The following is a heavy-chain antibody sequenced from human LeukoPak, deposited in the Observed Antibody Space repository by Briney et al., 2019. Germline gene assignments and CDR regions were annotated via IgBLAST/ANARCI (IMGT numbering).Heavy chain of an antibody. CDR1: EYSSPSYL. CDR3: ARNVKDYGVDYFDY. J-gene: IGHJ4*02. V-gene: IGHV5-51*01. Sequence: GESLKISCKASEYSSPSYLIGWGRQLPGKGLEWRGIISPGDSDTRYNPSFQGHVTISADKSTTHAFLQWSRLKAPDPAMYSCARNVKDYGVDYFDYWGQGALVTVSS. CDR2: ISPGDSDT. D-gene: IGHD2-8*01.